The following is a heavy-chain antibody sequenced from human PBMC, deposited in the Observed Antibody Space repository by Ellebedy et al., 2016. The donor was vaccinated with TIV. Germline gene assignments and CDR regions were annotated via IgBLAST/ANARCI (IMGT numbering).Heavy chain of an antibody. CDR1: GGSISSDSYY. Sequence: SETLSLTXTVSGGSISSDSYYWSWIRQPAGKGLEWIGRIYINGSTNYNPSLKSRVTMSVDTSKSQFSLNLSSVTAADTAVYYCAGFMVRGVIKDYWGQGTLVTVSS. CDR3: AGFMVRGVIKDY. D-gene: IGHD3-10*01. CDR2: IYINGST. J-gene: IGHJ4*02. V-gene: IGHV4-61*02.